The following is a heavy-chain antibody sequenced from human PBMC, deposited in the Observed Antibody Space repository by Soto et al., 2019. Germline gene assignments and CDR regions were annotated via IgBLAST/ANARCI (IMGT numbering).Heavy chain of an antibody. CDR3: ANPIPRTGTTFGF. CDR2: ISGSGDDT. Sequence: QLLESGGGFVQPGGSLRLSCVASGFTFSNFAMAWVRQAPGEGLEWVSAISGSGDDTFYADSMKGRFTISRDNSKDTLDLHINSLRAEATAVYYCANPIPRTGTTFGFWGQGTLVTVSS. V-gene: IGHV3-23*01. D-gene: IGHD1-1*01. J-gene: IGHJ4*02. CDR1: GFTFSNFA.